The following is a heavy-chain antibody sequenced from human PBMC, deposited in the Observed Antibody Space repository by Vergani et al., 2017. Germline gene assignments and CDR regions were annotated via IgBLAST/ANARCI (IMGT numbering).Heavy chain of an antibody. J-gene: IGHJ5*02. CDR2: IYTSGST. V-gene: IGHV4-61*02. CDR1: GVAISSGGYD. D-gene: IGHD5-18*01. CDR3: AGEVIPLWVNWVDP. Sequence: QVQLQESGPGLVKPSHTLSLTCTVSGVAISSGGYDWSWIRPPAGKGLEWIWRIYTSGSTNYNPSLKSRVTISVDTSKNQFSLKLSSVTAADTTVYYCAGEVIPLWVNWVDPWGQGTLVTVSS.